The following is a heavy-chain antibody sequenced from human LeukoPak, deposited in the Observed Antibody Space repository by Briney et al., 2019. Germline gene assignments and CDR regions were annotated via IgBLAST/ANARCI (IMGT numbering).Heavy chain of an antibody. J-gene: IGHJ4*02. Sequence: TGGSPRLSSAAPGFTFSTSSMNWVRQAPRKGLQWVSSITSSSTYIYYTDTLKGLFTISRDNPKNSLYLQMNRLRAQHTAVYYCARARYTGYDLNDYWAQGPLLPVSP. V-gene: IGHV3-21*01. CDR3: ARARYTGYDLNDY. CDR1: GFTFSTSS. CDR2: ITSSSTYI. D-gene: IGHD5-12*01.